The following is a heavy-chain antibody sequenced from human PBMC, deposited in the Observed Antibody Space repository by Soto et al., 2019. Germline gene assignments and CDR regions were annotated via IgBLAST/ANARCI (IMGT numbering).Heavy chain of an antibody. CDR1: GYTFTGYY. V-gene: IGHV1-2*02. J-gene: IGHJ6*02. D-gene: IGHD2-2*01. CDR2: INPQTGGT. Sequence: QVQLVQSGAEVKTPGASVRVSCKASGYTFTGYYIHWVREAPGQGLEWMGWINPQTGGTSYAQKFQGRVTLSRDTSIITAYLELSRLRFDDAAVYFCARERYQVISDGMDVWGQGTTVTVSS. CDR3: ARERYQVISDGMDV.